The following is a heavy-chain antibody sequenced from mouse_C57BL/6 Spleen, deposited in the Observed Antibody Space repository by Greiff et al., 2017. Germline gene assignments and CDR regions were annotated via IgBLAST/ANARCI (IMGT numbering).Heavy chain of an antibody. D-gene: IGHD1-1*01. CDR2: IHPSDSDT. V-gene: IGHV1-74*01. J-gene: IGHJ1*03. CDR3: AISPSCCGSSYWYFDV. Sequence: QVQLQQPGAELVKPGASVKVSCKASGYTFTSYWMHWVKQRPGQGLEWIGRIHPSDSDTNYNQKFKGKATLTVDKSSSTAYMQLSSLTSEDSAVYYSAISPSCCGSSYWYFDVWGTGTTVTVSS. CDR1: GYTFTSYW.